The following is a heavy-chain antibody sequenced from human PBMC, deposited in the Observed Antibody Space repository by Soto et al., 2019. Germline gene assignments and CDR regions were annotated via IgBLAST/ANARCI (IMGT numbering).Heavy chain of an antibody. V-gene: IGHV1-69*13. CDR2: IIPIFGTA. CDR1: GGTFSSYA. CDR3: ARVGYCSSTSCYIGKYGMDV. J-gene: IGHJ6*02. D-gene: IGHD2-2*02. Sequence: SVKVSCKASGGTFSSYAISWVRQAPGQGLEWMGGIIPIFGTANYAQKFQGRVTITADESTSTAYMELSSLRSEDTAVYYCARVGYCSSTSCYIGKYGMDVWGQGTTVTVSS.